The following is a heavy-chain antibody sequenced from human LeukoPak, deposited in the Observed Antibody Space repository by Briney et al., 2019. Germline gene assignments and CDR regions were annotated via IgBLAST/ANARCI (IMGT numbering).Heavy chain of an antibody. D-gene: IGHD1-1*01. V-gene: IGHV1-69*05. CDR3: ARDLGRSTTGTTGWFDP. CDR2: IIPIFGTA. Sequence: SVKVSCKASGGTFSSYAISWVRQAPGQGLEWMGGIIPIFGTANYAQKFQGGVTITTDESTSTAYMELSSLRSEDTAVYYCARDLGRSTTGTTGWFDPWGQGTLVTVSS. CDR1: GGTFSSYA. J-gene: IGHJ5*02.